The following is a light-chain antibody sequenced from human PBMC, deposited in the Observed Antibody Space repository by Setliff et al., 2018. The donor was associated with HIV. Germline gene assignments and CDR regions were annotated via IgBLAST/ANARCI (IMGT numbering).Light chain of an antibody. CDR2: DVN. J-gene: IGLJ2*01. CDR1: SSDIGSDNR. CDR3: SSYTISTPLT. V-gene: IGLV2-18*02. Sequence: QSALTQPPSVSGSPGQSVTISCTGTSSDIGSDNRVSWYQQPPGTAPKLMIYDVNNRPSGVSDRFSGSKSGNTASLTISGLRTEDEAHYFCSSYTISTPLTFGGGTKVTVL.